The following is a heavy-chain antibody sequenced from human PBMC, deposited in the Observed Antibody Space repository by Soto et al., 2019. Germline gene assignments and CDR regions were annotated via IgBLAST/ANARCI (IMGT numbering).Heavy chain of an antibody. D-gene: IGHD5-18*01. J-gene: IGHJ6*02. V-gene: IGHV1-69*13. Sequence: SVKVSCKASGGTFSSYAISWLRQSHGQGLEWMGGIIPIFGTANYAQKFQGRVTIAADESTSTAYMELSSLRSEDTAVYYCARDTGYSYGSYYYGMDVWGQGTTVTVSS. CDR3: ARDTGYSYGSYYYGMDV. CDR1: GGTFSSYA. CDR2: IIPIFGTA.